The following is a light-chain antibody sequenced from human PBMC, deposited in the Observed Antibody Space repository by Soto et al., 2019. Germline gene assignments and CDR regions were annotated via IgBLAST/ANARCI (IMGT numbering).Light chain of an antibody. CDR2: LEGSGSY. J-gene: IGLJ2*01. Sequence: QPVLTQSSSASASLGSSVKLTCTLSSGHSSYIIAWHQQQPGKAPRYSMKLEGSGSYNKGSGVPDRFSGSSSGADRYLTISNLQSEDEADYYCETGGGVFGGGTKLTVL. CDR1: SGHSSYI. V-gene: IGLV4-60*03. CDR3: ETGGGV.